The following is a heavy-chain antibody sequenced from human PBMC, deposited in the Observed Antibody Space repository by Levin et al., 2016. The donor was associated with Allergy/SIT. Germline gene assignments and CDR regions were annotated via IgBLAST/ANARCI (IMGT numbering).Heavy chain of an antibody. D-gene: IGHD4-11*01. Sequence: ASVKVSCKVSGYTLTDLSMHWVRQAPGQGLEWMGWINPNSGGTNYAQKFQGRVTMTRDTSISTAYMELSRLRSDDTAVYYCAREPHDYSNYEAYFDYWGQGTLVTVSS. CDR1: GYTLTDLS. CDR3: AREPHDYSNYEAYFDY. CDR2: INPNSGGT. V-gene: IGHV1-2*02. J-gene: IGHJ4*02.